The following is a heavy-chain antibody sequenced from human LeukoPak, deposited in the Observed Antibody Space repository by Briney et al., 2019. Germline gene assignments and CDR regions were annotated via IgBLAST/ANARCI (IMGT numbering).Heavy chain of an antibody. CDR3: ARVGAVAGMRGYFDY. V-gene: IGHV1-18*04. J-gene: IGHJ4*02. Sequence: ASVKVSCKASGYTFTSYGISWVRQAPGQGLEWMGWISAYNGNTNYAQKLRGRVTMTTDTSTSTAYMELRSLRSDDTAVYYCARVGAVAGMRGYFDYWGQGTLVTVSS. D-gene: IGHD6-19*01. CDR2: ISAYNGNT. CDR1: GYTFTSYG.